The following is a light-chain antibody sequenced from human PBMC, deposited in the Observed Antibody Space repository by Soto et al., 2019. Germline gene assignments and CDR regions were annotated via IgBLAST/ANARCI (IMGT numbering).Light chain of an antibody. Sequence: QSALTQPASVSGSPGQSITISCTGSSSDVGGYNYVSWYQQYSGKAPKLMIYDVSHRPSGISNRFSGSKSGNTASLTISGLQAEDEADYYCSSYTTTSPVVFGGGTKLTVL. CDR3: SSYTTTSPVV. V-gene: IGLV2-14*01. CDR1: SSDVGGYNY. J-gene: IGLJ2*01. CDR2: DVS.